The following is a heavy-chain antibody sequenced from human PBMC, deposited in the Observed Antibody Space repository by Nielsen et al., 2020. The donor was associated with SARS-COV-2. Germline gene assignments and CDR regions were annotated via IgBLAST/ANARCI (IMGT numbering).Heavy chain of an antibody. CDR1: GYSFTSYW. D-gene: IGHD3-9*01. J-gene: IGHJ4*02. CDR2: IYPGYSDT. V-gene: IGHV5-51*01. CDR3: ARNDILTGYSPDY. Sequence: SLKISCKCSGYSFTSYWIVWVRQMPGKGLEWMGIIYPGYSDTKYSPSFQGRVTISVDKSITTAYLQWSSLGASDTAIYYCARNDILTGYSPDYWGQGTLVTVSS.